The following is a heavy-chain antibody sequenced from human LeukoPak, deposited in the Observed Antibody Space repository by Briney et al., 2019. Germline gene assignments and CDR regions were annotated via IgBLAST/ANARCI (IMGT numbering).Heavy chain of an antibody. V-gene: IGHV3-23*01. CDR3: AKHYDSSGYYFFDY. D-gene: IGHD3-22*01. Sequence: GGSLRLSCAASGFTFSSYAMSWVRQAPGKGLEWASAISGSGGSTYYADSVKGRFTISRDNSKNTLYLRMNSLRAEDTAVYYCAKHYDSSGYYFFDYWGQGTLVTVSS. CDR2: ISGSGGST. J-gene: IGHJ4*02. CDR1: GFTFSSYA.